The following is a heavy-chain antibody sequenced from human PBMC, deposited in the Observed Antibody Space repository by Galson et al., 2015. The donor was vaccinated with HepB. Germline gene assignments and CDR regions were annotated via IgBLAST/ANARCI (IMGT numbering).Heavy chain of an antibody. CDR2: IIPIFGTA. CDR1: GGTFSSYA. D-gene: IGHD2-2*01. V-gene: IGHV1-69*13. J-gene: IGHJ4*02. CDR3: ASLGSTSGFDY. Sequence: SVKVSCKASGGTFSSYAISWVRQSPGQGLEWMGGIIPIFGTAHYAQKFQGRVTITADESTSTAYMELSSLRSEDTAVYHCASLGSTSGFDYWGQGTLVTVSS.